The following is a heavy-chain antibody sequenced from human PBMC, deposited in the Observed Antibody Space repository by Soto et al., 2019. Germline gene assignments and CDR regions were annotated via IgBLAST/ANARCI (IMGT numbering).Heavy chain of an antibody. CDR1: GGSFSGYY. Sequence: QVQLQQWGAGLLKPSETLSRTCAVYGGSFSGYYWSWIRQPPGKGLEWIGEINHSGSTNYNPSLKSRVTISVDTSKNQFSLKLSSVTAADTAVYYCARSIIVGAAPEVGYYFDYWGQGTLVTVSS. CDR2: INHSGST. V-gene: IGHV4-34*01. CDR3: ARSIIVGAAPEVGYYFDY. D-gene: IGHD1-26*01. J-gene: IGHJ4*02.